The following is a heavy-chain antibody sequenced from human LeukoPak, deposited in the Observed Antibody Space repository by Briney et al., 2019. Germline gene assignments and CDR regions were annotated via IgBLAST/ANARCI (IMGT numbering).Heavy chain of an antibody. CDR1: GFTFSCCA. D-gene: IGHD6-13*01. CDR2: ISSNGDST. CDR3: ARDRGSSWLRGVDY. Sequence: GGSLRLSCAASGFTFSCCAIHWVRQAPGKGLEYVSGISSNGDSTYYANSVKGRFTISRDNSKNTLYLQMGSLRAEDMAVYYCARDRGSSWLRGVDYWGQGTLVTVSS. J-gene: IGHJ4*02. V-gene: IGHV3-64*01.